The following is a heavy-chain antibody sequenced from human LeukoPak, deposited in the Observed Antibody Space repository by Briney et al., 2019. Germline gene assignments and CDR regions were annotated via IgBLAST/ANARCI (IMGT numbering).Heavy chain of an antibody. Sequence: GASVKVSCKVSGYTLTELSMHWVRQAPGKGLEWMGGFDAEDGETIYAQKFQGRVTMTEDTSTDTAYMELSSLRSGDTAVYYCATITDIVVVVAATRSYAFDIWGQGTMVTVSS. V-gene: IGHV1-24*01. J-gene: IGHJ3*02. D-gene: IGHD2-15*01. CDR1: GYTLTELS. CDR2: FDAEDGET. CDR3: ATITDIVVVVAATRSYAFDI.